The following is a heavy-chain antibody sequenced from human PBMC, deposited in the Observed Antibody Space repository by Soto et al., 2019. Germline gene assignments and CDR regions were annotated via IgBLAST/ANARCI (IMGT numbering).Heavy chain of an antibody. CDR2: INADNGNT. CDR3: ARSRIVSAPADMFGFAFDS. Sequence: QVRLVQSGAEVKKPGASVKVSCKASGYPFSSYAIHWVRQAPGQRPEWMGWINADNGNTRYSQKLQGRVSISRETSASTAYTELSSLSSGDTTVYYCARSRIVSAPADMFGFAFDSWGQGTMVTVST. D-gene: IGHD2-2*01. J-gene: IGHJ3*02. V-gene: IGHV1-3*01. CDR1: GYPFSSYA.